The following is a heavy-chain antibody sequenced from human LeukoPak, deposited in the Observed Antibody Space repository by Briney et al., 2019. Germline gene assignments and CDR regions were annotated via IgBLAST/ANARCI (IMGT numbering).Heavy chain of an antibody. CDR2: IYDNGRF. J-gene: IGHJ4*02. CDR3: ARTGDSSGYAYYFDY. Sequence: SETLSLTCTVSGGSISGYYWSWIRQPPGKGLEWIGYIYDNGRFNYNPSLKSRVTISIDTSKNRFSLTLRPVTAADTAVYYCARTGDSSGYAYYFDYWGQGTLVTVSS. D-gene: IGHD3-22*01. CDR1: GGSISGYY. V-gene: IGHV4-59*01.